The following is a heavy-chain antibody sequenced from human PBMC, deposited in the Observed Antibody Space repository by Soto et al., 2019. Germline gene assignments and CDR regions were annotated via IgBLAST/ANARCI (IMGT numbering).Heavy chain of an antibody. CDR3: ARGYSSSSPWFDP. V-gene: IGHV4-59*01. CDR2: IYYSGST. Sequence: ETLSLTCTVSGGSISSYYWSWIRQPPGKGLEWIGYIYYSGSTNYNPSLKSRVTISVDMSKNQFSLKLSSVTAADTAVYYCARGYSSSSPWFDPWGQGTLVTVSS. J-gene: IGHJ5*02. D-gene: IGHD6-6*01. CDR1: GGSISSYY.